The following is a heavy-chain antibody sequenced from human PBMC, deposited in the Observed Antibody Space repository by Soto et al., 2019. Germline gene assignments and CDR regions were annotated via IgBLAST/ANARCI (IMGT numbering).Heavy chain of an antibody. D-gene: IGHD3-10*01. Sequence: QVQLVECGGGLVKPGGSLRLSCAATGLTFSDYYMSWIRQAPGKGLEWVSYISSSGSTIYYADSVKGRFTISRDNAKNSLYLQMISLRAEDTAVYYCARIRYYDSGSSINWFDPWGQGTLVTVSS. CDR3: ARIRYYDSGSSINWFDP. V-gene: IGHV3-11*01. CDR1: GLTFSDYY. CDR2: ISSSGSTI. J-gene: IGHJ5*02.